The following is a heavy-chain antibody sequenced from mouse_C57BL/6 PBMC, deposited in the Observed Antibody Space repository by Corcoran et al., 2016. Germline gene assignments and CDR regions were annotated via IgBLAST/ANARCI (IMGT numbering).Heavy chain of an antibody. CDR3: ARGDYGRPYWYFDG. CDR1: GYAFSSYW. Sequence: QVQLQQSGAELVKPGASVKISCKASGYAFSSYWMNWVKQRPGKGLEWIGQIYPGDGDTNYNGKFKGKATMTADKSSSTAYMQLSSLTSEDSAVYFCARGDYGRPYWYFDGWGTGTTVTVAS. J-gene: IGHJ1*03. V-gene: IGHV1-80*01. D-gene: IGHD1-1*01. CDR2: IYPGDGDT.